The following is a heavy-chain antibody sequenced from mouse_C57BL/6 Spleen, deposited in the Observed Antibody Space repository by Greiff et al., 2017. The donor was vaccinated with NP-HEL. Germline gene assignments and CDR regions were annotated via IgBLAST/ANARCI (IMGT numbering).Heavy chain of an antibody. Sequence: VKLQQSGAELVRPGASVTLSCKASGYTFTDYEMHWVKQTPVHGLEWIGAIDPETGGTAYNQKFKGKAILTADKSSSTAYMELRSLTSEDSAVYYCTKGLGRAYAMDYWGQGTSVTVSS. J-gene: IGHJ4*01. V-gene: IGHV1-15*01. CDR2: IDPETGGT. CDR3: TKGLGRAYAMDY. CDR1: GYTFTDYE. D-gene: IGHD4-1*01.